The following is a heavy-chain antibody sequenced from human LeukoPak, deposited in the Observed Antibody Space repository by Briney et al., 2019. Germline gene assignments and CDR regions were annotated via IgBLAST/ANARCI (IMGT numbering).Heavy chain of an antibody. V-gene: IGHV3-21*01. Sequence: GSLRLSCAASGFTFCSYSMNWVRQAPGKGLEWVSSISSSSYIYYADSVKGRFTISRDNAKNSLYLQMNSLRAEDTAVYYCARDPEYYFDYWGQGTLVTVSS. J-gene: IGHJ4*02. CDR3: ARDPEYYFDY. CDR1: GFTFCSYS. CDR2: ISSSSYI.